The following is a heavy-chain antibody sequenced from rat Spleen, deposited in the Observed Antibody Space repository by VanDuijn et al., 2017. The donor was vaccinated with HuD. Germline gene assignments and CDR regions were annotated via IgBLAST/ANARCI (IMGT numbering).Heavy chain of an antibody. D-gene: IGHD1-6*01. CDR3: ARHWYTTDY. Sequence: EVQLVESGGGLVQPGRSLKLSCAASGFTFSNYGMAWVRQAPTKGLEWVATISYDGSSTYYRDSVKGRFTISRDNAKSTLYLQMDSLRSEDTATYYCARHWYTTDYWGQGVMVTVSS. CDR2: ISYDGSST. CDR1: GFTFSNYG. V-gene: IGHV5-29*01. J-gene: IGHJ2*01.